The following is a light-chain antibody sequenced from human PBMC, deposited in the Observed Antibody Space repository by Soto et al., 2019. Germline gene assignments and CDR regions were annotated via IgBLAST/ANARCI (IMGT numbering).Light chain of an antibody. CDR2: DVT. CDR3: CSYRSDNPRCYV. J-gene: IGLJ1*01. Sequence: SVLAHTACVSGSPGYSITISSTATHNAGGHENFFSWYQQHPDKVPKLIIYDVTRRASGISSRFSASKSGNTAYLAISGLQAYYEDKYYCCSYRSDNPRCYVFATGTKVTGL. V-gene: IGLV2-14*03. CDR1: HNAGGHENF.